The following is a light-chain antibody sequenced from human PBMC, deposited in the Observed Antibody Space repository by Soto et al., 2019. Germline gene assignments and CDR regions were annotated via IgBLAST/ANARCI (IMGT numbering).Light chain of an antibody. J-gene: IGKJ1*01. CDR3: QQYDTSPRT. CDR1: QTVNSIY. V-gene: IGKV3-20*01. CDR2: GAS. Sequence: IVLTQSPGTLSLYRGERATLSCRASQTVNSIYFAWYQRKPGQAPRLLIYGASNRATGIPDRFSGSGSGTDFTLTISRLEAEDFGVYYCQQYDTSPRTFGQGTKVEIK.